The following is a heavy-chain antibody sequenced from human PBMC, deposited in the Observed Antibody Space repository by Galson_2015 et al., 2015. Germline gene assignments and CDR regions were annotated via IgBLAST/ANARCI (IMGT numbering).Heavy chain of an antibody. Sequence: SLRLSCAVSGDTFDLSGMAWVRQSPGKGLQWVSIITGGGTYYADSVKGRFTISRDTSKDTLYLQMNSLRADDTAVYYCATNPNHSDIIGGRGTLVIVSS. J-gene: IGHJ4*02. CDR3: ATNPNHSDII. V-gene: IGHV3-23*01. D-gene: IGHD1-14*01. CDR2: ITGGGT. CDR1: GDTFDLSG.